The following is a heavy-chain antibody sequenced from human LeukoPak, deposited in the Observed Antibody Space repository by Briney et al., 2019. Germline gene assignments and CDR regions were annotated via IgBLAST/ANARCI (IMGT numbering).Heavy chain of an antibody. Sequence: SVKVSCKASGGTFSSYAISWVRQAPGQGLEWMGGIIPIFGTANYAQKFQGRVTITAHKSTSTAYMELSSLRSEDTAVYYCARDPYGSGNNWFDPWGQGTLVTVSS. D-gene: IGHD3-10*01. CDR1: GGTFSSYA. CDR2: IIPIFGTA. V-gene: IGHV1-69*06. CDR3: ARDPYGSGNNWFDP. J-gene: IGHJ5*02.